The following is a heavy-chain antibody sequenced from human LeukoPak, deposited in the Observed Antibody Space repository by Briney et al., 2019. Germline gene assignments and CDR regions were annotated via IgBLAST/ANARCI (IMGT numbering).Heavy chain of an antibody. J-gene: IGHJ3*02. V-gene: IGHV3-11*01. CDR3: ATSHLKDAFDI. CDR2: ISSSGSTL. D-gene: IGHD3-3*02. Sequence: GGSLRLSCAASGFTFSDYYMSWIRQAPGKGLEWVSYISSSGSTLYYADSVKGRFTISRDNAKNSLYLQMNSLRAEDTAVYYCATSHLKDAFDIWGQGTMVTVSS. CDR1: GFTFSDYY.